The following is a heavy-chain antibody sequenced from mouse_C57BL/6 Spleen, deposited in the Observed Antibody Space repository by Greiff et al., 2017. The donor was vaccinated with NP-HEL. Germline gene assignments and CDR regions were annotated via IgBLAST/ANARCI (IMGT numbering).Heavy chain of an antibody. D-gene: IGHD1-1*01. CDR2: IDPEDGET. CDR1: GFNIKDYY. J-gene: IGHJ1*03. Sequence: VQLQQSGAELVKPGASVKLSCTASGFNIKDYYMHWVKQRTEQGLEWIGRIDPEDGETKYAQKFQGKATLTADTSSNTSYLQLSSLTSEDTAVYYCARTYYGSSYGGWYFDVWGTGTTVTVSS. V-gene: IGHV14-2*01. CDR3: ARTYYGSSYGGWYFDV.